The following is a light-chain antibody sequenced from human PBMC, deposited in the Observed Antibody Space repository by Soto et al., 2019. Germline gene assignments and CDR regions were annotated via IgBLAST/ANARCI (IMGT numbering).Light chain of an antibody. CDR1: QIVTSSQ. Sequence: EIVLTQSPGTLSLSPGEGVTLSCRAGQIVTSSQLAWYQPKPGKAPRLLIYGASTRATGIPARLSGSGSGTEFTLTISRLEPEDFAVYYCQQYSSSRTFGQGTKVDIK. CDR3: QQYSSSRT. V-gene: IGKV3-20*01. J-gene: IGKJ1*01. CDR2: GAS.